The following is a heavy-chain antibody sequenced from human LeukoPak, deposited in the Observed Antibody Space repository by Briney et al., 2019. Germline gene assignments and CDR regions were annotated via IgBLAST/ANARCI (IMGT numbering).Heavy chain of an antibody. V-gene: IGHV3-48*03. CDR1: GFTFSSYE. CDR2: ISSSGSTI. D-gene: IGHD3-22*01. Sequence: GGSLRLSCAASGFTFSSYEMNWVRQAPGKGLEWVSYISSSGSTIYYADSVKGRFTISRDNAKNSLYLQMNSLRAEDTAVYYCARDPNLDYDSSGYDYWGQGTLVTVSS. CDR3: ARDPNLDYDSSGYDY. J-gene: IGHJ4*02.